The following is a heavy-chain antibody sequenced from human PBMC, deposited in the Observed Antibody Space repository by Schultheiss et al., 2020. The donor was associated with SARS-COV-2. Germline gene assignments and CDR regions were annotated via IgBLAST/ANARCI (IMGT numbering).Heavy chain of an antibody. CDR3: AKDQRWLQWGYYYYGMDV. CDR1: GFTFSSYG. Sequence: GGSLRLSCAASGFTFSSYGMHWVRQAPGKGLEWVAVIWYDGSNKYYADSVKGRFTISRDNSKNTLYLQMNSLRAEDTAVYYCAKDQRWLQWGYYYYGMDVWGQGTTVTVSS. D-gene: IGHD5-24*01. J-gene: IGHJ6*02. V-gene: IGHV3-30*02. CDR2: IWYDGSNK.